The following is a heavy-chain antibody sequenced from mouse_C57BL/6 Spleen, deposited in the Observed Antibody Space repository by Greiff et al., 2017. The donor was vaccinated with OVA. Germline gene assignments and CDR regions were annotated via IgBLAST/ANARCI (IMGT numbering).Heavy chain of an antibody. V-gene: IGHV1-74*01. CDR2: IHPSDSAT. Sequence: QVQLQQSGAELVKPGASVKVSCKASGYTFTSYWMHWVKQRPGQGLEWIGRIHPSDSATNYNQKFKGKATLTVDESSSTAYMQLSSLTSEDSAVYYCAIPNGYCDYWGQGTTRTVSS. CDR3: AIPNGYCDY. CDR1: GYTFTSYW. J-gene: IGHJ2*01.